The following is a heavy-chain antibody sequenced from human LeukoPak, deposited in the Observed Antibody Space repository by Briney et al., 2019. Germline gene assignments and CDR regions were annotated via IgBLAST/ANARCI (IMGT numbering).Heavy chain of an antibody. CDR1: GFTFNNYG. CDR3: ARGSTYYDSSGQVPFDY. Sequence: GGSLRLSCAASGFTFNNYGMHWVRQAPGKGLEWVAVISYDGRNKHYPDSVKGRFTISRDNAKNSLYLQMNSLRAEDTAVYYCARGSTYYDSSGQVPFDYWGQGTLVTVSS. D-gene: IGHD3-22*01. V-gene: IGHV3-30*03. CDR2: ISYDGRNK. J-gene: IGHJ4*02.